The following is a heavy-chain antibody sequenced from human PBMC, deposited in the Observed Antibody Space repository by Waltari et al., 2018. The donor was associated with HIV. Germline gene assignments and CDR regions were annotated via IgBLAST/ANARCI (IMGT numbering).Heavy chain of an antibody. J-gene: IGHJ3*02. V-gene: IGHV4-39*01. CDR3: ARHLGFLMTHAFDI. Sequence: HLQESGPGLVKASETLSLTCSVSGGSVSSGSYYWGWVRQPPGRGLWWIGGIYYSGSSYYNPSLKSRVIVSVDMSKNQISLNLSSVTAADTAVYYCARHLGFLMTHAFDIWGRGTMVSVSS. CDR1: GGSVSSGSYY. CDR2: IYYSGSS.